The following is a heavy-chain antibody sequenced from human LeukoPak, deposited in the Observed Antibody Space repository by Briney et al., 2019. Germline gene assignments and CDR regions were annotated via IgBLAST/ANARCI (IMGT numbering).Heavy chain of an antibody. J-gene: IGHJ4*02. CDR1: GFTFSSYW. CDR2: IDSDGSST. Sequence: GGSLRLSCAASGFTFSSYWMHWVRQTPGKRLVWVSRIDSDGSSTRYADSVKGRFTISRDNAKNTLYLQMNSLRVEDTAVYYCLRDRVAVTAADSFDYWGRGTLVTVSS. CDR3: LRDRVAVTAADSFDY. V-gene: IGHV3-74*01. D-gene: IGHD2-21*02.